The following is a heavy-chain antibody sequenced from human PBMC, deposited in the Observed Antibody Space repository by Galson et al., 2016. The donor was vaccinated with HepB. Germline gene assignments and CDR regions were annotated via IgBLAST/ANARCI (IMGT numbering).Heavy chain of an antibody. D-gene: IGHD2-15*01. Sequence: SLRLSCAASEFTMSNFWMSWVRQAPGKGLEWVAKIKQDESEKYYGDSVKGRFIISRDYVQNSVHLQMNSLRDDDTAVYFCVRVDELSHCIDSGCQDTVSFYGMDVWGKGTTVAVSS. CDR2: IKQDESEK. J-gene: IGHJ6*04. CDR1: EFTMSNFW. CDR3: VRVDELSHCIDSGCQDTVSFYGMDV. V-gene: IGHV3-7*01.